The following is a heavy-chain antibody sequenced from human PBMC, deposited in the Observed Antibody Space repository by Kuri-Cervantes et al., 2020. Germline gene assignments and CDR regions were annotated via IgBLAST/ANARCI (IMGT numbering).Heavy chain of an antibody. CDR3: ARDRAAAGSLDY. CDR2: SCYSGST. V-gene: IGHV4-31*03. CDR1: GGSISSGGYC. D-gene: IGHD6-13*01. J-gene: IGHJ4*02. Sequence: SETLSLSCTVSGGSISSGGYCWSCIRPHPGKGLEWIGYSCYSGSTYYNPSLNSRVTTAVNTTKNQFSLMLSSVTAANAAVYYCARDRAAAGSLDYWGQGTLVTVSS.